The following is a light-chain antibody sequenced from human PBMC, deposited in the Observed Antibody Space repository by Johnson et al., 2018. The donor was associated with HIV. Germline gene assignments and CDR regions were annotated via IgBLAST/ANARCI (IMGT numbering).Light chain of an antibody. CDR3: GTWDSSLRVGF. V-gene: IGLV1-51*01. J-gene: IGLJ1*01. CDR2: DNN. CDR1: SSNIGNNY. Sequence: QSVLTQPPSVSAAPGQKVTISCSGSSSNIGNNYVSWYQQLPGTAPKLLIYDNNKRPSGIPDRFSGSKSDASATLAITGLQPGDEADYYCGTWDSSLRVGFFGTGTKVTVL.